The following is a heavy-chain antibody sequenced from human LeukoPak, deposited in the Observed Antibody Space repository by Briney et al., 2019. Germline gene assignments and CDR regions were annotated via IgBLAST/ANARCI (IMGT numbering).Heavy chain of an antibody. D-gene: IGHD3-3*01. CDR1: GSTFDDYA. Sequence: PGGSLRLSCAASGSTFDDYAMHWVRQAPGKGLEWVSGISWNSGSIGYADSVKGRFTISRDNAKNSLYLQMNSLRAEDTALYYCAKDNYDFWSGYSVWGQGTLVTVSS. CDR2: ISWNSGSI. J-gene: IGHJ4*02. CDR3: AKDNYDFWSGYSV. V-gene: IGHV3-9*01.